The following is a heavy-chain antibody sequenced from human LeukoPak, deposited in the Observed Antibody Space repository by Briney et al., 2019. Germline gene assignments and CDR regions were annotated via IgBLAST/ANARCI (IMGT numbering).Heavy chain of an antibody. CDR2: IKQDGSEK. CDR3: ARETRVRWTDY. D-gene: IGHD5-24*01. V-gene: IGHV3-7*01. J-gene: IGHJ4*02. Sequence: GGSLRLSCAASGFTFSNAWMSWVRQAPGKGLEWVANIKQDGSEKYYVDSVKGRFTISRDNAKNSLYLQMNSLRAEDTAVYYCARETRVRWTDYWGQGILVTVSS. CDR1: GFTFSNAW.